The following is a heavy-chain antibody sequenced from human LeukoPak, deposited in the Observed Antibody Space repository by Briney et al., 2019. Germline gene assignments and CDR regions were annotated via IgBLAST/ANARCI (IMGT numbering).Heavy chain of an antibody. CDR2: MNPNSGNT. CDR1: GYTFTSYD. CDR3: ARDRGGGTSPFDI. V-gene: IGHV1-8*01. Sequence: ASVKVSCKASGYTFTSYDINWVRQATGQGLEWMGWMNPNSGNTSYAQKFQGRVTMTRDMSTSTVYMELSSLRSEDTAVYYCARDRGGGTSPFDIWGQGTMVTVSS. J-gene: IGHJ3*02. D-gene: IGHD3-10*01.